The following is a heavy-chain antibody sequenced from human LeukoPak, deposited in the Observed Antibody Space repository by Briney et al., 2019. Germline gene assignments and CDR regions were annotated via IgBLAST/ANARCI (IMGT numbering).Heavy chain of an antibody. CDR1: GFTFSSYS. CDR3: ARGVRWFGELLGSDY. J-gene: IGHJ4*02. V-gene: IGHV3-21*01. Sequence: PGGSLRLSCAASGFTFSSYSMNWVRQAPGKGLEWVSSISSSSSYIYYADSVKGRFTTSRDNAKNSLYLQMNSLRAEDTAVYYCARGVRWFGELLGSDYWGQGTLVTVSS. CDR2: ISSSSSYI. D-gene: IGHD3-10*01.